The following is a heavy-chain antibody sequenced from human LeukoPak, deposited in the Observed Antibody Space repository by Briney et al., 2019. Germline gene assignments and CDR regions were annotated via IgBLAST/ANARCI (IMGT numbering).Heavy chain of an antibody. D-gene: IGHD3-10*01. J-gene: IGHJ6*03. Sequence: SGPTLVNPTQTLTLTCTFSGFSLRTSGVGVGWIRQPPGKALEWLALIYWNDYQRYSPSLKSRLTITKDTSKNQVVLTMTNMDPVDTATYYCARWTLVRGDDYYYMDVWGKGTTVTISS. CDR3: ARWTLVRGDDYYYMDV. CDR2: IYWNDYQ. V-gene: IGHV2-5*01. CDR1: GFSLRTSGVG.